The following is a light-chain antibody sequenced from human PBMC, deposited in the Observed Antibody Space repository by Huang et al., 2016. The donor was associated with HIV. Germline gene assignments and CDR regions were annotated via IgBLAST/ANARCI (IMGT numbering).Light chain of an antibody. CDR3: MQGTHWPYT. Sequence: DVVMTQSPLSLPVTLGQPASISCRSSQSLVHSDGNTYLNWLQQRPGQSPSRLIYKVSNRDYGVPDRFSGSGSGTDFTLKISRVEAEDVGVYYCMQGTHWPYTLGQGTKLEIK. CDR1: QSLVHSDGNTY. J-gene: IGKJ2*01. V-gene: IGKV2-30*02. CDR2: KVS.